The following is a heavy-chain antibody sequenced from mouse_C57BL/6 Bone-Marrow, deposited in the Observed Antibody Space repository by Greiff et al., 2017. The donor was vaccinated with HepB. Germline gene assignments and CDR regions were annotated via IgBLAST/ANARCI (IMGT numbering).Heavy chain of an antibody. CDR2: IRLKSDNYAT. D-gene: IGHD3-2*02. J-gene: IGHJ3*01. CDR3: TSGYLFAY. V-gene: IGHV6-3*01. CDR1: GFTFSNYW. Sequence: DVMLVESGGGLVQPGGSMKLSCVASGFTFSNYWMNWVRQSPEKGLEWVAQIRLKSDNYATHYAESVKGRFTISRDDSKSSVYLQMNNLRAEDTGIYYCTSGYLFAYWGQGTLVTVSA.